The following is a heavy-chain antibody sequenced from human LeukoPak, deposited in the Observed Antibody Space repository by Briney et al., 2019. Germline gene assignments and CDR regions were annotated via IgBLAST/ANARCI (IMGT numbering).Heavy chain of an antibody. Sequence: SETLSLTCTVSGDSISSGGYYWTWIRRHPGKGLEWIGYIYYSGSTYYNPSLKSRVTMSVDTSKNQFSLKLSSVTAADTAVYYCARVTRGVITFDYWGQGTLVTVSS. J-gene: IGHJ4*02. V-gene: IGHV4-31*03. D-gene: IGHD3-10*01. CDR1: GDSISSGGYY. CDR3: ARVTRGVITFDY. CDR2: IYYSGST.